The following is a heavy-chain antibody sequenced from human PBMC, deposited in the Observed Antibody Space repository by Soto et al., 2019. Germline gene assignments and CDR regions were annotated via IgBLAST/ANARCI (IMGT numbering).Heavy chain of an antibody. CDR1: GGTFSSYS. J-gene: IGHJ4*02. CDR3: ARDGGRHSGGIDY. V-gene: IGHV1-69*01. Sequence: QVQLVQSGAEVKKPGSSVKVSCKASGGTFSSYSITWVRQAPGQGLEWMGEIIPIFGTANYAQKFQGRVTITADESTSIAYMELSSLRSEDTAVYYCARDGGRHSGGIDYWGQGTLVTVSS. CDR2: IIPIFGTA. D-gene: IGHD1-26*01.